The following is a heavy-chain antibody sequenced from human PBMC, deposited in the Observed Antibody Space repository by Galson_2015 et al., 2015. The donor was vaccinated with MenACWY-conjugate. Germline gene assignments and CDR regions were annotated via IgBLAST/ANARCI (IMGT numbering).Heavy chain of an antibody. J-gene: IGHJ6*03. D-gene: IGHD2-2*01. Sequence: SVKVSCKASGYTFTRFYLHWVRQAPGQGLEWMGRLTPHSGGTDYAQKFQGRATMSRDMSINTAYMELSSLRFDDAAIYYCARGYAGGHMDVWGEGTTVTVSS. V-gene: IGHV1-2*06. CDR3: ARGYAGGHMDV. CDR1: GYTFTRFY. CDR2: LTPHSGGT.